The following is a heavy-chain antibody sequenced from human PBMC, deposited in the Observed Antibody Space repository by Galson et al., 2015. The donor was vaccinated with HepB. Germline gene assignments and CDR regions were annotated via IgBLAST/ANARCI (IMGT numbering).Heavy chain of an antibody. CDR3: ARGGSIAVATFDY. CDR1: GFTFSSYW. J-gene: IGHJ4*02. D-gene: IGHD6-19*01. Sequence: SLRLSCAASGFTFSSYWMSWVRQAPGKGLEWVANIKQDGSEKYYVDSVKGRFTISRDNAKNSLYLQMSSLRAEDTAVYYCARGGSIAVATFDYWGQGTLVTVSS. V-gene: IGHV3-7*04. CDR2: IKQDGSEK.